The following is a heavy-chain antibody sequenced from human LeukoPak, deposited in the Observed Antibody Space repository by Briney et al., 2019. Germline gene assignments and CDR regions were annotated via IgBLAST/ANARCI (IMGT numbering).Heavy chain of an antibody. CDR1: GYTFTGYY. CDR3: ARDYVGVVAATRYYYGMDV. CDR2: INPNSGGT. V-gene: IGHV1-2*02. D-gene: IGHD2-15*01. J-gene: IGHJ6*02. Sequence: ASVKVSCKASGYTFTGYYMHWVRQASGQGLEWMGWINPNSGGTNYAQKFQGRVTMTRDTSISTAYMELSRLRSDDTAVYYCARDYVGVVAATRYYYGMDVWGQETTVTVSS.